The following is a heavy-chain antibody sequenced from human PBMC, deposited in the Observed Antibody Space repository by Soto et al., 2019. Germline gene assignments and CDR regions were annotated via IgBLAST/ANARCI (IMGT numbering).Heavy chain of an antibody. CDR3: AIAIPLYYDFWGGYPHWFDP. D-gene: IGHD3-3*01. J-gene: IGHJ5*02. Sequence: TSETLSLTCAVYGGSFSGYYWGWIRPPPGKGLEWIGEINHNGSTKYNPSLKSRVTISVDTSKNPFSLKLSSLTAADTAVYYCAIAIPLYYDFWGGYPHWFDPWGQGTLVTVSS. CDR1: GGSFSGYY. V-gene: IGHV4-34*01. CDR2: INHNGST.